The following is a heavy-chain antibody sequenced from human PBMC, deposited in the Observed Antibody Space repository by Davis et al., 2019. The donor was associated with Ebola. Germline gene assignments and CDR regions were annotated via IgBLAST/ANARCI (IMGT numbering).Heavy chain of an antibody. CDR2: SSYDGTT. Sequence: SETLSLTCSVSGDSITSGNYLWGWIRQPPGKRLEWIGSSSYDGTTYYNPSLRSRLTISLDPSKNQFSLKLSSVTAADTAVYYCARTARMAVAGPAFYYFDYWGQGTLVTVSS. J-gene: IGHJ4*02. CDR3: ARTARMAVAGPAFYYFDY. CDR1: GDSITSGNYL. D-gene: IGHD6-19*01. V-gene: IGHV4-39*01.